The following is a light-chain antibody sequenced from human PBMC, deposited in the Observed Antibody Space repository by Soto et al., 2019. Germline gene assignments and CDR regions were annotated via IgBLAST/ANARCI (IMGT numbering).Light chain of an antibody. CDR2: GNT. CDR3: QSFDSRLSRWV. J-gene: IGLJ3*02. Sequence: QSVLTQPSSVSGAPGQRVTISCAGSSSNIGANFDVHWYQQFPGIAPKLVIYGNTNRPSGVPDRFSGSKSGTSASLAITGLQAEDEADYYCQSFDSRLSRWVFGGGTQLTV. V-gene: IGLV1-40*01. CDR1: SSNIGANFD.